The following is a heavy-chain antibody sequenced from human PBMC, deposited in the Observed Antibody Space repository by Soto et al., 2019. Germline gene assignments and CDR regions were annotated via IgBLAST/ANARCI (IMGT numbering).Heavy chain of an antibody. J-gene: IGHJ2*01. D-gene: IGHD3-10*01. V-gene: IGHV3-21*01. CDR3: ARALSGYWYFDL. Sequence: LALSCAASGFAFTRYSMHWVRQAPGKGQEWVAVISSSNSYIYYADSVKGRFTISRDNAKNSLYLQMNRLRGEDTAVYYCARALSGYWYFDLWGRGTLVTGSS. CDR1: GFAFTRYS. CDR2: ISSSNSYI.